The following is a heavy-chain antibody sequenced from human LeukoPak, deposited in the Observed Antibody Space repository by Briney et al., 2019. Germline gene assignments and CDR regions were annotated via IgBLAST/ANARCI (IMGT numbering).Heavy chain of an antibody. J-gene: IGHJ4*02. Sequence: PGGSLRLSCAASGFTFSSYGMHWVRQAPGKGLEWVAFIRYDGSNKHYADSVKGRFTISRDNSKNTLFLQVNSLRAEDTAVYYCARGPDRGGFDYWGQGTLVTVSS. CDR3: ARGPDRGGFDY. V-gene: IGHV3-30*02. D-gene: IGHD1-14*01. CDR1: GFTFSSYG. CDR2: IRYDGSNK.